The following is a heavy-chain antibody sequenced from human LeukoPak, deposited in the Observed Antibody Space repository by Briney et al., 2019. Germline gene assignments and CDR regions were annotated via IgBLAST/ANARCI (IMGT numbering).Heavy chain of an antibody. J-gene: IGHJ4*02. V-gene: IGHV3-66*04. CDR2: IYSGGTI. CDR3: ARLSGGNSEH. CDR1: GFTFSSYS. D-gene: IGHD4-23*01. Sequence: GGSLRLSCAASGFTFSSYSMNWVRQAPGKGLEWVSVIYSGGTIQYADSVKGRFTISRDNSKNTLYLQMNSLRVEDTAVYYCARLSGGNSEHWGQGTLVTVSS.